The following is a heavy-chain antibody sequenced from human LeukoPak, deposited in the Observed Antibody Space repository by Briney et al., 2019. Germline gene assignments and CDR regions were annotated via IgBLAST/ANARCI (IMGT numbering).Heavy chain of an antibody. CDR3: AKGDTTWELPHDY. Sequence: GGSLRLSCAASGFTFSSYGMSWVRQAPGKGLGWVSAISGSGGSTYYADSVKGRFTISRDNSKNTLYLQMNSLRAEDTAVYYCAKGDTTWELPHDYWGQGTLVTVSS. D-gene: IGHD1-26*01. V-gene: IGHV3-23*01. CDR1: GFTFSSYG. CDR2: ISGSGGST. J-gene: IGHJ4*02.